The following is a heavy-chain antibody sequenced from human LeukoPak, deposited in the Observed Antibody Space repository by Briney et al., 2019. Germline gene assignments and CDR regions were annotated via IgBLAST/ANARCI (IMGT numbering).Heavy chain of an antibody. V-gene: IGHV3-7*03. CDR2: IDQDGTEE. J-gene: IGHJ6*04. CDR1: GFTVNTYR. D-gene: IGHD3-9*01. Sequence: GGSLRLSCAASGFTVNTYRMNWVRQAPGKGLEWVANIDQDGTEEYYVESVKGRFTIFRDNAKNSVLLQMNSLRADDTAVYYCVRGFDANYGMDVWGKGTTVTVSS. CDR3: VRGFDANYGMDV.